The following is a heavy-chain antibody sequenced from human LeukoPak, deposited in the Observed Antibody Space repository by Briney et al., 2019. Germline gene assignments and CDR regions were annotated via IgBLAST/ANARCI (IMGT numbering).Heavy chain of an antibody. J-gene: IGHJ4*02. D-gene: IGHD1-26*01. CDR1: GFTFSSYS. CDR2: ISSGSRTI. Sequence: GGSLRLSCAASGFTFSSYSMNWLRQAPGKGLEWLSHISSGSRTIYYADSVKGRFTVSRDNAKSSLYLQMNSLRAEDTAVYYCARESKSGHRDFDYWGQGAMVTVSS. CDR3: ARESKSGHRDFDY. V-gene: IGHV3-48*01.